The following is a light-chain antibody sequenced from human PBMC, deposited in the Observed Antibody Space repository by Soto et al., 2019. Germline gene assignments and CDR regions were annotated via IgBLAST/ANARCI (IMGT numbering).Light chain of an antibody. Sequence: EIVLTQSPATLSLSPGERATLSCRASQSVSSYLAGYQQKPGQAPRLLIYDASNRATGIPARFSGSGSGTDFTLIISSLEPEHFAVYYCQQRSNCPLTFGPGTKVDIK. CDR3: QQRSNCPLT. CDR1: QSVSSY. J-gene: IGKJ3*01. V-gene: IGKV3-11*01. CDR2: DAS.